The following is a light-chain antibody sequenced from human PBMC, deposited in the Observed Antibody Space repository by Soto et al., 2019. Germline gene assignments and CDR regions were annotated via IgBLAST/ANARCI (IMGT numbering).Light chain of an antibody. J-gene: IGLJ2*01. CDR2: YDD. Sequence: QSVLTQPPSVSEAPRQRVTISCSGSSSNIGNNAVNWYQQLPGKAPKLLIYYDDLLPSGVSDRFSGSKSGTSASLAISGLQSEDGADYYCAAWDDSLNGVVFGGGTKLPGL. V-gene: IGLV1-36*01. CDR1: SSNIGNNA. CDR3: AAWDDSLNGVV.